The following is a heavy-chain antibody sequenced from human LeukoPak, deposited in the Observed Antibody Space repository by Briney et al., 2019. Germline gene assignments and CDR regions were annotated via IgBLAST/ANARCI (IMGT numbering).Heavy chain of an antibody. V-gene: IGHV5-51*01. J-gene: IGHJ4*02. CDR3: ATTTTRGIPHNFDY. Sequence: GEPLTISCKVSGYIFSSYWIVWVRQMTGKGLEYMGIISPCDSDTRYRPSFQGQVTISADKSISTAYLQWSGLKTSDTAMYYCATTTTRGIPHNFDYWGQGTLVA. CDR2: ISPCDSDT. CDR1: GYIFSSYW. D-gene: IGHD1-1*01.